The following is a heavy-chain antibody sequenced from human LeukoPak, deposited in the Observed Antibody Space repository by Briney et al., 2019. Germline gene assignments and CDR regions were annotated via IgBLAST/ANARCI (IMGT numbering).Heavy chain of an antibody. Sequence: PSETLSLTCTVSGGSISSYYWSWIRQPPGKGLEWIGYIYYSGSTNYNPSLKSRVTISVDTSKNQFSLKLSSVTAADTAVYYCASTGIAAAGTPRFDYWGQGTLVTVSS. CDR2: IYYSGST. D-gene: IGHD6-13*01. V-gene: IGHV4-59*08. J-gene: IGHJ4*02. CDR1: GGSISSYY. CDR3: ASTGIAAAGTPRFDY.